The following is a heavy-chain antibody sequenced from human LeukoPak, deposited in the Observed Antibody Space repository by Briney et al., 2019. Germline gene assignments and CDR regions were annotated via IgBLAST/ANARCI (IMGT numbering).Heavy chain of an antibody. V-gene: IGHV3-30*02. D-gene: IGHD6-13*01. J-gene: IGHJ4*02. CDR3: TKGPPDSSNWYKRTEG. CDR1: GFTFSNHG. CDR2: IRYDGSIK. Sequence: HPGGSLRLSCAASGFTFSNHGMHWVRQAPGKGLEWVAFIRYDGSIKYYADSVKGRFTISRDNSKNTLYVQMNSLRVEDTAVYYCTKGPPDSSNWYKRTEGWGQGTLVIVSS.